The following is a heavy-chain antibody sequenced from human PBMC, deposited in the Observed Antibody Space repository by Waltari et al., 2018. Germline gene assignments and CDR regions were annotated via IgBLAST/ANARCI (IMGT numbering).Heavy chain of an antibody. CDR3: TRNSYDSSGYHDAFDI. V-gene: IGHV3-49*04. D-gene: IGHD3-22*01. J-gene: IGHJ3*02. CDR1: GFTFGDYA. CDR2: IRSKAYGGTT. Sequence: EVQLVESGGGLVQPGRSLRLSCTASGFTFGDYAMSWVRQAPGKGLEWVGFIRSKAYGGTTEYAASVKGRFTISRDDSKSIAYLQMNSLKTEDTAVYYCTRNSYDSSGYHDAFDIWGQGTMVTVSS.